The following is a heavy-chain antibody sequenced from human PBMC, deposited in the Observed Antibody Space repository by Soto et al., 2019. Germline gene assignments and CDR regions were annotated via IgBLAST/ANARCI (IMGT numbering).Heavy chain of an antibody. CDR3: ARGAFGRSSWVNSDY. CDR1: GGSISSYY. J-gene: IGHJ4*02. V-gene: IGHV4-59*01. D-gene: IGHD6-13*01. CDR2: IYYSGST. Sequence: SETLSLTCTVSGGSISSYYWSWVRQPPGKGLEWIGYIYYSGSTNYNPSLKSRVTISVDTSKNQFSLKLSSVTAADTAVYYCARGAFGRSSWVNSDYWGQGTLVTVSS.